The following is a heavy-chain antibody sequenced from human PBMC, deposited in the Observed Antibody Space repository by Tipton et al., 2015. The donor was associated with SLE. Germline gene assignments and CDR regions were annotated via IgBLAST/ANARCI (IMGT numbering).Heavy chain of an antibody. CDR1: GGSISSGGYS. V-gene: IGHV4-30-2*02. CDR2: IYHNGIT. CDR3: ALGRSHWYFDL. Sequence: TLSLTCAVSGGSISSGGYSWSWIRQPPGKGLEWIGYIYHNGITYYNPSLESRVTISVDTSKNQFSLKLSSVTAADTAVYYCALGRSHWYFDLWGRGTLVTVSS. J-gene: IGHJ2*01.